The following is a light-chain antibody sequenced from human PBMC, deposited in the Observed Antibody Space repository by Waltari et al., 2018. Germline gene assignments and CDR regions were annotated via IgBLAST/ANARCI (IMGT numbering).Light chain of an antibody. CDR1: QTISTY. J-gene: IGKJ2*01. CDR3: HQSHTVPHT. Sequence: DIQMTQSPSSLSASVGASVTITCRASQTISTYFNWYQQTAGKAPKLLIYAGSALQSGVPSRFRGSGSGTDFTLTITSLQPEDFATYYCHQSHTVPHTFGQGTKLEIK. V-gene: IGKV1-39*01. CDR2: AGS.